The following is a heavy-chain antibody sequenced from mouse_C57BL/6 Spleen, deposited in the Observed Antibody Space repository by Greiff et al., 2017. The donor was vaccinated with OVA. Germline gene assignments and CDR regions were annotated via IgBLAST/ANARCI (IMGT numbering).Heavy chain of an antibody. CDR1: SYTFTSYW. CDR3: ARAYYSALRRGYFDV. Sequence: QVQLQQPGAELVKPGASVKMSCKASSYTFTSYWITWVKQRPGQGLEWIGDIYPGSGSTNYNEKFKSKATLTVDTSSSTAYMQLSSLTSEDSAVYYCARAYYSALRRGYFDVWGTGTTVTVSS. CDR2: IYPGSGST. D-gene: IGHD2-10*01. V-gene: IGHV1-55*01. J-gene: IGHJ1*03.